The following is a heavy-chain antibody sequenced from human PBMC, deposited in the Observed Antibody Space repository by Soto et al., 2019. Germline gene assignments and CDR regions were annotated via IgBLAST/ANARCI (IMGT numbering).Heavy chain of an antibody. D-gene: IGHD5-12*01. V-gene: IGHV4-59*12. J-gene: IGHJ4*02. CDR3: ARAWGYSGYDSHFDY. Sequence: SETLSLTCTVSGGSISSYYWSWIRQPPGKGLEWIGYIYYSGSTNYNPSLKSRVTISVDTSKNQFSLKLSSVTAEDTAVYYCARAWGYSGYDSHFDYWGQGTLVTVSS. CDR2: IYYSGST. CDR1: GGSISSYY.